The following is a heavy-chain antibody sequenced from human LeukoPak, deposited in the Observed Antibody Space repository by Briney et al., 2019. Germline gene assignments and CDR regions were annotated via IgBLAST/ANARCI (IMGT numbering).Heavy chain of an antibody. CDR2: FDPEDGET. J-gene: IGHJ4*02. CDR1: GYNFISSG. Sequence: ASVKVSCKASGYNFISSGVTWVRQALGQGLEWMGGFDPEDGETIYAQKFQGRVTMTEDTSTDTAYMELSSLRSEDTAVYYCATYSATTHDYWGQGTLVTVSS. D-gene: IGHD5-24*01. V-gene: IGHV1-24*01. CDR3: ATYSATTHDY.